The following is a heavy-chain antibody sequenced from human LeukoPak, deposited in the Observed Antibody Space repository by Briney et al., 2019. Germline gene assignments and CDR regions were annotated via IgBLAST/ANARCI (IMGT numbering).Heavy chain of an antibody. D-gene: IGHD2-21*01. CDR1: GYTFSNYA. CDR3: ARGIWSARTVDYYLDY. J-gene: IGHJ4*02. CDR2: INAGNGHT. Sequence: ASVKVSCKASGYTFSNYAIHWVRQAPGQRFEWMGWINAGNGHTKYSQNFQSRVTITRDSSASTAYMELSSLTSEDTAVYYCARGIWSARTVDYYLDYWGQGTLVTVSS. V-gene: IGHV1-3*01.